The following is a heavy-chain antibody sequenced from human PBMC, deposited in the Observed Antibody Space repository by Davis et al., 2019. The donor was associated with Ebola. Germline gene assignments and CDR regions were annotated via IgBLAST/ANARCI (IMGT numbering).Heavy chain of an antibody. CDR2: IYYSGST. Sequence: PSETLSLTCTVSGGSISSYYWSWIRQPPGKGLEWIGYIYYSGSTNYNPSLKSRVTISVDTSKNQFSLKLSSVTAADTAMYYCARREGFLEWLPFDYWGQGTLVTVSS. V-gene: IGHV4-59*01. D-gene: IGHD3-3*01. CDR1: GGSISSYY. J-gene: IGHJ4*02. CDR3: ARREGFLEWLPFDY.